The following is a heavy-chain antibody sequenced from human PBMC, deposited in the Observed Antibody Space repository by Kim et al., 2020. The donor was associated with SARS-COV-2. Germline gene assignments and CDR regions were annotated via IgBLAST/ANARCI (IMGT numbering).Heavy chain of an antibody. D-gene: IGHD3-9*01. Sequence: SVKVSCKASGGTFSSYAISWVRQAPGQGLEWMGGIIPIFGTANYAQKFQGRVTITADESTSTAYMELSSLRSEDTAVYYCALSYDILTMYYFDYWGQGTLVTVSS. J-gene: IGHJ4*02. CDR2: IIPIFGTA. CDR3: ALSYDILTMYYFDY. V-gene: IGHV1-69*13. CDR1: GGTFSSYA.